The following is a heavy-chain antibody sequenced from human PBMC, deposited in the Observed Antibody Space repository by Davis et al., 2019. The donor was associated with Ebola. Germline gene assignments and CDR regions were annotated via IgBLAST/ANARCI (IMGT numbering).Heavy chain of an antibody. J-gene: IGHJ3*01. D-gene: IGHD3-16*01. V-gene: IGHV6-1*01. CDR2: TYYKSKWHN. Sequence: PSETLSLTCAISGDSVFGKSGAWNWIRQSPSRGIVWLGRTYYKSKWHNDYGASVKSRISINPDTSKNQLSMQLKSVTPEGAAVYYCVRGWGRSGLDVWGQGSMVTVSS. CDR1: GDSVFGKSGA. CDR3: VRGWGRSGLDV.